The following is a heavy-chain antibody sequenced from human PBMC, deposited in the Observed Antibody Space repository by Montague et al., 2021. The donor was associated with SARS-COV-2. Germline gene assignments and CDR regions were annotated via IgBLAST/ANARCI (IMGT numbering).Heavy chain of an antibody. CDR3: ARGEILTANSGYIYHGLDV. V-gene: IGHV4-39*07. CDR1: GGSISSSSYY. Sequence: SETLSLTCTVPGGSISSSSYYWGWIRQPPGKGLEWIGFIYYSRSTNSNPSLESRVTISVDTSKNQFSLNLTSVTAADTAVYYCARGEILTANSGYIYHGLDVWGQGTTVTVSS. J-gene: IGHJ6*02. D-gene: IGHD3-9*01. CDR2: IYYSRST.